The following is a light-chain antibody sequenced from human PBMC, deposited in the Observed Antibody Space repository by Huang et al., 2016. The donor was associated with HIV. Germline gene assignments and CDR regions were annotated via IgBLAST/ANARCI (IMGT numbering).Light chain of an antibody. CDR3: QHYRVWPPVYT. CDR1: QTVSSN. V-gene: IGKV3-15*01. CDR2: DAS. J-gene: IGKJ2*01. Sequence: EIVMTQSPATLSVSPGERATLSCRASQTVSSNLAWYQQKPGQAPRLLIYDASTRATDIPARFSGSGSGTEFTLTISSLQSEDFAVYYCQHYRVWPPVYTFGQGTKLEIK.